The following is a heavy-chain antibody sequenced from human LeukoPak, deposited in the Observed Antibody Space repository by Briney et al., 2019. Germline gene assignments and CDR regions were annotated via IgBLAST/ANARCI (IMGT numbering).Heavy chain of an antibody. D-gene: IGHD2-21*02. CDR3: ARRALPPAYCGGDCFDAFDI. J-gene: IGHJ3*02. CDR1: GYIFTNYW. V-gene: IGHV5-10-1*01. CDR2: IDPSDSYT. Sequence: GESLKISCKGSGYIFTNYWITWVRQMPGKGLEWMGTIDPSDSYTNYSPSFQGHVTISADKSISTAYLQWSSLKASDTAMYYCARRALPPAYCGGDCFDAFDIWGQGTMVTVSS.